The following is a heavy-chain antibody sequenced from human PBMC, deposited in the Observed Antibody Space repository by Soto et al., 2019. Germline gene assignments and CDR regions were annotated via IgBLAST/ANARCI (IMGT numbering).Heavy chain of an antibody. D-gene: IGHD2-15*01. CDR1: GGSISRGDYY. Sequence: QVQLQESGPGLVKPSQTLSLTCTVSGGSISRGDYYWSWIRQPPGKGLEWIGYIYYSGSTYYNPSLKSRVTISVDTSKNQFSLKLSSVTAADTAVYYCARWVVVVAATPSNGMDVWGQGTTVTVSS. CDR2: IYYSGST. V-gene: IGHV4-30-4*01. J-gene: IGHJ6*02. CDR3: ARWVVVVAATPSNGMDV.